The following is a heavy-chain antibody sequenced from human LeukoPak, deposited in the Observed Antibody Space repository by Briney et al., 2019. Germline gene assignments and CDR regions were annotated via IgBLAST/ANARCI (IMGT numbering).Heavy chain of an antibody. D-gene: IGHD5-18*01. Sequence: GRSLRLSCAASGFTFSSYGMHWVRQAPGKGLEWGAVISYDGSNKYYADSVKGRFTISRDNSKDTLYLQMNSLRAEDTAVYYCAKGGYSYGYGLYFDYWGQGTLVTVSS. J-gene: IGHJ4*02. V-gene: IGHV3-30*18. CDR1: GFTFSSYG. CDR2: ISYDGSNK. CDR3: AKGGYSYGYGLYFDY.